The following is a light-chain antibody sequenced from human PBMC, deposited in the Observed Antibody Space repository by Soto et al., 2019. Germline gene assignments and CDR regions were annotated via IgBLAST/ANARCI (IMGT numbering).Light chain of an antibody. Sequence: EIVLTQSPATLTLSPGERATLSCRTSQSVSKYFAWYQQKPGRAPRLLIYDAYSRATGIPARFIGSGSGTDFTLTICSLEPEDFAIYYCQQRSNWPITFCQGTRLEIK. CDR2: DAY. CDR3: QQRSNWPIT. CDR1: QSVSKY. J-gene: IGKJ5*01. V-gene: IGKV3-11*01.